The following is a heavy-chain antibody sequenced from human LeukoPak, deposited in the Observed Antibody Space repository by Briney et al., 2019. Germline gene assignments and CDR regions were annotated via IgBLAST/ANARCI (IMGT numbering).Heavy chain of an antibody. CDR2: IYPGDPDT. Sequence: GESLKISCKGSGYSFTSYWIGWVRQMPGKGLEWMGIIYPGDPDTRYSPSFQGQVTISADKSISTAYLQWSSLKASDTAMYYCARLRDGLGYCSGGSCYLTPNWFDPWGQGTLVTVSS. J-gene: IGHJ5*02. CDR1: GYSFTSYW. CDR3: ARLRDGLGYCSGGSCYLTPNWFDP. V-gene: IGHV5-51*01. D-gene: IGHD2-15*01.